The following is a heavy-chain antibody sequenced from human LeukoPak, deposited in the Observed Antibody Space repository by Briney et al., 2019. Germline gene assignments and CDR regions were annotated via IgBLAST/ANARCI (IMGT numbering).Heavy chain of an antibody. CDR3: ARGATVVTADY. CDR2: ISYDGSNK. Sequence: GGSLRLSCAASGFTFSSYAMHWVRPAPGKGLERVAVISYDGSNKYYADSVKGRFTISRDNSKNTLYLQMNSLRAEDTAVYYCARGATVVTADYWGQGTLVTVSS. J-gene: IGHJ4*02. V-gene: IGHV3-30-3*01. CDR1: GFTFSSYA. D-gene: IGHD4-23*01.